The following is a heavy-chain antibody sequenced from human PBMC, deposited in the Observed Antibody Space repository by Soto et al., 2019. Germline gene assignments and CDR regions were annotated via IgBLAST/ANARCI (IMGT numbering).Heavy chain of an antibody. CDR2: ISGSGGST. V-gene: IGHV3-23*01. J-gene: IGHJ6*03. D-gene: IGHD2-2*01. Sequence: HPGGSLRLSCAASGFTFSSYAMSWVRQAPGKGLEWVSAISGSGGSTYYADSVKGRFTISRDNSKNTLYLQMNSMRAEDTAVYYCAKDVPAARYYYYMDVWGKGTTVTVSS. CDR1: GFTFSSYA. CDR3: AKDVPAARYYYYMDV.